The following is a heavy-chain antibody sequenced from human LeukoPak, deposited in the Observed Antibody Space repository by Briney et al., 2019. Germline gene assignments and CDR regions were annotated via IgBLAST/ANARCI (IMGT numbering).Heavy chain of an antibody. CDR3: AKVRGEYCSSTSCYLVDC. D-gene: IGHD2-2*01. J-gene: IGHJ4*02. CDR1: GFTFSSYC. CDR2: IRYDGSNK. V-gene: IGHV3-30*02. Sequence: PGGSLRLSCAASGFTFSSYCMHWVRQAPGKGLEWVAFIRYDGSNKYYADSVKGRFTISRDNPTNTMYLQMNSLRAEETAVYYCAKVRGEYCSSTSCYLVDCWGEGTLVSVCS.